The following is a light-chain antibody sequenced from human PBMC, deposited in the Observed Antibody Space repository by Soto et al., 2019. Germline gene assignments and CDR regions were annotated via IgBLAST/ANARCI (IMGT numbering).Light chain of an antibody. J-gene: IGKJ5*01. Sequence: DIQLTQSPSFLSASVGDRVTITCRASQGISSYLAWYQQKLGKAPKLLIYAASTLQSGVPSRFSGSGSGTEFPLTISSLQPEDFAAYYCQQLNSYPITFGQGTRLEIK. CDR2: AAS. CDR3: QQLNSYPIT. V-gene: IGKV1-9*01. CDR1: QGISSY.